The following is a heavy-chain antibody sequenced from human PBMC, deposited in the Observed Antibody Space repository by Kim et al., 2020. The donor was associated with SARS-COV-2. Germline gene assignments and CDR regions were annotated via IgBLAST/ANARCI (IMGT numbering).Heavy chain of an antibody. Sequence: GGSLRLSCAASGFTFSSYGMHWVRQAPGKGLEWVAVIWYDGSNKYYADSVKGRFTISRDNSKNTLYLQMNSLRAEDTAVYYCARDRTIFGDRRLYAMDVWGQGTTVTVSS. CDR3: ARDRTIFGDRRLYAMDV. CDR1: GFTFSSYG. D-gene: IGHD3-3*01. CDR2: IWYDGSNK. J-gene: IGHJ6*02. V-gene: IGHV3-33*01.